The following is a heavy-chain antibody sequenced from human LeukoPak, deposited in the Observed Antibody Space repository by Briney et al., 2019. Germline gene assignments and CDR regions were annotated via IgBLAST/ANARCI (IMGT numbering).Heavy chain of an antibody. V-gene: IGHV3-66*02. CDR3: ATKYGES. CDR2: IWIDGTT. J-gene: IGHJ5*02. D-gene: IGHD4/OR15-4a*01. CDR1: GFTVSTSY. Sequence: GGSLRLSCVVSGFTVSTSYMAWVRQAPGKGLECVSLIWIDGTTRYADSVKGRFTISGDNSKNTLYLQMNSLRPEDTAVYYCATKYGESWGQGTLVTVSS.